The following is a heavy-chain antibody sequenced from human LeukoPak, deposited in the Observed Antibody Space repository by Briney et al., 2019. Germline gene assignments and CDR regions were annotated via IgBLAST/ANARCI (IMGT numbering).Heavy chain of an antibody. CDR3: GGGDYYGSGSSDWFDP. V-gene: IGHV4-4*07. J-gene: IGHJ5*02. CDR1: GGSISSYY. Sequence: SETLSLTCTVSGGSISSYYWSWIRQPAGKGLEWIGRIYTSGSTNYNPSLKSRVTMSVDTSKNQFSLKLSSVTAADTAVWGGGGGDYYGSGSSDWFDPWGQGTLVTVSS. CDR2: IYTSGST. D-gene: IGHD3-10*01.